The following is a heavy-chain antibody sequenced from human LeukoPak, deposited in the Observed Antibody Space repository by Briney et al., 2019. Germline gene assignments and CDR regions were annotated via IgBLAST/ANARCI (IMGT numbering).Heavy chain of an antibody. CDR2: INPNSSGT. CDR3: ARGPLWFGELENPFY. J-gene: IGHJ4*02. CDR1: GYTFTGYY. Sequence: GASVKVSCKASGYTFTGYYMHWVRQAPGQGLEWMGWINPNSSGTNYAQKFQGRVTMTRHTSISTAYMELSRLRSDDTAVYYCARGPLWFGELENPFYWGQGTLVTVSS. D-gene: IGHD3-10*01. V-gene: IGHV1-2*02.